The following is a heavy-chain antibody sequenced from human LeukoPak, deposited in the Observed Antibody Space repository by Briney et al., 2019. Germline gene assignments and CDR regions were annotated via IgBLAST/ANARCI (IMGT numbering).Heavy chain of an antibody. CDR1: GGSISSGDYY. D-gene: IGHD2-2*01. V-gene: IGHV4-30-4*01. J-gene: IGHJ6*03. CDR2: IYYSGST. Sequence: SETLSLTCTVSGGSISSGDYYWSWIRQPPGKGLEWIGYIYYSGSTYYNPSLKSRVTISVDTSKNQFSLKLSSVTAADTAVYYCARLYCSSTSCYTRLAYYMDVWGKGTTVTVSS. CDR3: ARLYCSSTSCYTRLAYYMDV.